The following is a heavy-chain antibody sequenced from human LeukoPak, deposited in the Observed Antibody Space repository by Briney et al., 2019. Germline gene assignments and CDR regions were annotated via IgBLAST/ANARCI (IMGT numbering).Heavy chain of an antibody. Sequence: SETLSLTCTVSGGSISSGGYYWSWIRQHPGKGLEWIGYIYYSGSTYYNPSLKSRVTISVDTSKNQFSLKLSSVTAADTAVYYCARGIKHEGYCSGGSCYSLWFDPWGQGTLVTVSS. CDR1: GGSISSGGYY. D-gene: IGHD2-15*01. CDR3: ARGIKHEGYCSGGSCYSLWFDP. CDR2: IYYSGST. V-gene: IGHV4-31*03. J-gene: IGHJ5*02.